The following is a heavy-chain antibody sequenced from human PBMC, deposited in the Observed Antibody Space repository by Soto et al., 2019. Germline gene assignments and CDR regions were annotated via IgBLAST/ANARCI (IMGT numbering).Heavy chain of an antibody. V-gene: IGHV3-23*01. J-gene: IGHJ5*02. CDR2: IGGRGGNA. D-gene: IGHD2-21*02. CDR3: AKARHSGDFAGSYDS. Sequence: GSLSLSCAASGLTFIDYAINWVRQVPGRGLEYVAGIGGRGGNAFYADSMKGRFSISRDNSKNTVYLHMHKLRVDDSAMYYCAKARHSGDFAGSYDSWGQGTLVTVSS. CDR1: GLTFIDYA.